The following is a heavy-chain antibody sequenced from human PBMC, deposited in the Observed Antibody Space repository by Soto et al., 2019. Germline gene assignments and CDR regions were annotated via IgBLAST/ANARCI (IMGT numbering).Heavy chain of an antibody. CDR2: IYWDDDK. CDR3: AHSTVPAATTYCHYYYGMDV. V-gene: IGHV2-5*02. CDR1: GFSLSTSGVG. J-gene: IGHJ6*02. Sequence: QITLKESGPTLVKPTQTLTLTCTFSGFSLSTSGVGVGWIRQPPGKALEWLALIYWDDDKRYSPSLKSRLTITNDTSKTQVVLTMINMDPVDTATYYCAHSTVPAATTYCHYYYGMDVWGQGTTVTVSS. D-gene: IGHD2-2*01.